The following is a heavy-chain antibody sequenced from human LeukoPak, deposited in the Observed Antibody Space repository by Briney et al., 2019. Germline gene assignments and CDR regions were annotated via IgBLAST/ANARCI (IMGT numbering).Heavy chain of an antibody. Sequence: PGGSLRLSCAASGFTFSSYGMHWVRQAPGKGLEWVAVISYDGSNKYYADSVKGRFTISRGNSKNTLYLQMNSLRAEDTAVYYCAKDLYDILTGYPWFYWGQGTLVTVSS. J-gene: IGHJ4*02. CDR1: GFTFSSYG. D-gene: IGHD3-9*01. V-gene: IGHV3-30*18. CDR3: AKDLYDILTGYPWFY. CDR2: ISYDGSNK.